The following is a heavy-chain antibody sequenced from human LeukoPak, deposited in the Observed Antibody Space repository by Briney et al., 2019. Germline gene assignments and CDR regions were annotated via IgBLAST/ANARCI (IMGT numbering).Heavy chain of an antibody. J-gene: IGHJ4*01. CDR3: VASLNPQPRDH. Sequence: GGSLRLSCAASGFSFKDYWMSWVRQAPGKGLEWVADITPDGSGKTYVDSVKGRFTISRDNAKQSLYLQMDTVTAEDTAVYYCVASLNPQPRDHWGQGILVTVSS. CDR2: ITPDGSGK. V-gene: IGHV3-7*01. D-gene: IGHD1-14*01. CDR1: GFSFKDYW.